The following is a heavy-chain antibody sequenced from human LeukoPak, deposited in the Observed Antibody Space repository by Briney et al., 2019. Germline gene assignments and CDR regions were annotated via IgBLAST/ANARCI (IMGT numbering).Heavy chain of an antibody. CDR1: GFTFDDYA. J-gene: IGHJ6*03. V-gene: IGHV3-20*04. Sequence: GGSLRLSCAASGFTFDDYAMNWVRQVPGRGLEWVSGFSWNGRITEYADSVKDRFTISRQNTKNSLYLYMNNLGGEDTALYFCARGSVQLWLRDTYYYMDVWGKGTTVTVSS. CDR2: FSWNGRIT. CDR3: ARGSVQLWLRDTYYYMDV. D-gene: IGHD5-18*01.